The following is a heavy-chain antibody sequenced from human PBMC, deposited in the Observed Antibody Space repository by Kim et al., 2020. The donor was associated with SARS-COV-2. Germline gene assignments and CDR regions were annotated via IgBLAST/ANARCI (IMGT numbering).Heavy chain of an antibody. D-gene: IGHD1-26*01. Sequence: ASVNGRFTITRDDSKYCLYLQLNGLKPEDTAVYYCAGDLVGPTGMAYWGQGTLVTVSS. V-gene: IGHV3-72*01. J-gene: IGHJ4*02. CDR3: AGDLVGPTGMAY.